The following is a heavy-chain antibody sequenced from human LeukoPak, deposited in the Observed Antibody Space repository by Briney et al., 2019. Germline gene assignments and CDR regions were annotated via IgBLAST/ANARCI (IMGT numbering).Heavy chain of an antibody. D-gene: IGHD5-18*01. CDR2: INPNSGGT. CDR3: ARVVDTAMVTGY. V-gene: IGHV1-2*02. CDR1: GYTFTGYY. J-gene: IGHJ4*02. Sequence: ASVTVSCKASGYTFTGYYMHWVRQAPGQGLEWMGWINPNSGGTNYAQKFQGRVTMTRDTSISTAYMELSRLRSDDTAVYYCARVVDTAMVTGYWGQGTLVTVSS.